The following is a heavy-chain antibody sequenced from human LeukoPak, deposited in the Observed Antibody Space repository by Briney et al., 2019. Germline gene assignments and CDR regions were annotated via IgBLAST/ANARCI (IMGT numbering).Heavy chain of an antibody. J-gene: IGHJ4*02. CDR2: INPNSGGT. Sequence: ASVKVSCKASGYAFTGYYMHWVRQAPGQGLEWMGRINPNSGGTNYAQKFQGRVTMTRDTSISTAYMELSRLRSDDTAVYYCARDRYDSSGYYSDPYFDYWGQGTLVTVSS. D-gene: IGHD3-22*01. CDR1: GYAFTGYY. CDR3: ARDRYDSSGYYSDPYFDY. V-gene: IGHV1-2*06.